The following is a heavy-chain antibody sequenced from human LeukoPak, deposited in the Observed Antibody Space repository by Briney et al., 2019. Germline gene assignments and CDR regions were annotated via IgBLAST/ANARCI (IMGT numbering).Heavy chain of an antibody. Sequence: PGRSLRLSCAASRFTFSNYCMHWVRQAPGEGLEGVAVIWFDGSNKYYADSVKGRFTISRDNSKNTLFLLMNGLRAEDTAVYYCARDRSSWSPFYYFDYWGRGTLVTVSS. CDR3: ARDRSSWSPFYYFDY. CDR1: RFTFSNYC. V-gene: IGHV3-33*01. D-gene: IGHD6-13*01. CDR2: IWFDGSNK. J-gene: IGHJ4*02.